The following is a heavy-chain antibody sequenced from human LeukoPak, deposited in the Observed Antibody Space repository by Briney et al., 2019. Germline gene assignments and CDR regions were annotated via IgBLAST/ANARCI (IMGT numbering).Heavy chain of an antibody. CDR2: MYQSGST. J-gene: IGHJ5*02. CDR1: GGSISSGGYY. CDR3: ARGGSYHLPGDS. V-gene: IGHV4-30-2*01. Sequence: SQTLSLTCTFSGGSISSGGYYWNWIRQPPGKGLEWIGYMYQSGSTYYNPSLKSRVTISVDTSKNQFPLNLNSVTAADTAVYYCARGGSYHLPGDSWGQGTLVTVSS. D-gene: IGHD1-26*01.